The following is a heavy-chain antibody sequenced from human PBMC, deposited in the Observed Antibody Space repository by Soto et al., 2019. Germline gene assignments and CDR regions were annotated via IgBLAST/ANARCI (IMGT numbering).Heavy chain of an antibody. CDR2: ISNSGSTI. J-gene: IGHJ4*02. CDR1: GFTFNAYA. CDR3: ARGSGSYYQVDY. V-gene: IGHV3-48*02. D-gene: IGHD3-10*01. Sequence: GGSLRLSCAASGFTFNAYAMNWVRQAPGKGLEWLSYISNSGSTIHYADSVKGRFTISRDNAKNSLYLQMNGLRDEDTALYYCARGSGSYYQVDYWGQGTLVTVSS.